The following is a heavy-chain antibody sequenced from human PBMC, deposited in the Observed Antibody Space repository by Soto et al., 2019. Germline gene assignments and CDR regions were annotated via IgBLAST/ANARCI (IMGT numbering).Heavy chain of an antibody. CDR3: AREWLIAAAGLTYNWFDP. CDR1: GGSISSSNW. J-gene: IGHJ5*02. Sequence: SETLSLTCAVSGGSISSSNWWSWVRQPPGKGLEWIGEIYHSGSTNYNPSLKSRVTISVDKSKNQFSLKLSSVTAADTAVYYCAREWLIAAAGLTYNWFDPWGQGTLVTVSS. D-gene: IGHD6-13*01. V-gene: IGHV4-4*02. CDR2: IYHSGST.